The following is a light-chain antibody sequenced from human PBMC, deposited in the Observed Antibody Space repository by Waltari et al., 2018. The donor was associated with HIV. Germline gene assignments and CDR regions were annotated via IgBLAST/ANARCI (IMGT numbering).Light chain of an antibody. J-gene: IGKJ1*01. CDR2: RTS. V-gene: IGKV1-5*03. Sequence: DIQMTQSPSTLSASVGVRVTIPCRASQIINEWLAWYQQKPGKAPKLLIYRTSTRQTGVPPRFSGSGSGTDFTLIISGLQADDFATYYCLQYGSYSRTFGQGTRVDVK. CDR3: LQYGSYSRT. CDR1: QIINEW.